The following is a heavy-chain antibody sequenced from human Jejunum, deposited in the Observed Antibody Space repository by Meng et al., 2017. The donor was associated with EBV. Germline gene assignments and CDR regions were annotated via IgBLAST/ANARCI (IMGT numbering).Heavy chain of an antibody. CDR3: ARVRNCSTVSCESGIDP. CDR2: SNTTGST. D-gene: IGHD2-15*01. V-gene: IGHV4-4*02. J-gene: IGHJ5*02. CDR1: WGFNNTNSR. Sequence: SEALSLTDRASWGFNNTNSRCGCNRQPPENGLEWIGKSNTTGSTDYNTSLKNRVSITVDNSKNQLSLRLNSVSAADTAHYYCARVRNCSTVSCESGIDPWGQGTLVTVSS.